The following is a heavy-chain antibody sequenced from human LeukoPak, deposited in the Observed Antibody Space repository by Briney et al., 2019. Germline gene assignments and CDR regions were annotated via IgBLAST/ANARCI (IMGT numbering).Heavy chain of an antibody. CDR2: IIPIFGTA. CDR3: ARGRRYYDILTGYYVPDWFDP. CDR1: GYTFTSYG. Sequence: SVKVSCKASGYTFTSYGISWVRQAPGQGLEWMGGIIPIFGTANYAQKFQGRVTITADKSTSTAYMELSSLRSEDTAVYYCARGRRYYDILTGYYVPDWFDPWGQGTLVTVSS. D-gene: IGHD3-9*01. V-gene: IGHV1-69*06. J-gene: IGHJ5*02.